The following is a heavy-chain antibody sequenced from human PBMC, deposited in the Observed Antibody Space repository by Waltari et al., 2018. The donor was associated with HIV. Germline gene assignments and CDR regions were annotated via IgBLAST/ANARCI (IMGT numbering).Heavy chain of an antibody. V-gene: IGHV4-31*11. Sequence: QVQLQESGPGLVKPSQTLSLSCVVSGVSINAGGYYWSWLRQHPGAGLEWIAHSYNNGNTYYNPSLKSRVTISLDTSEHQFSLKLSSVTAADTAVYYCARGRKGFLGIEDFDYWGQGTLVTVSS. CDR2: SYNNGNT. D-gene: IGHD7-27*01. CDR3: ARGRKGFLGIEDFDY. J-gene: IGHJ4*02. CDR1: GVSINAGGYY.